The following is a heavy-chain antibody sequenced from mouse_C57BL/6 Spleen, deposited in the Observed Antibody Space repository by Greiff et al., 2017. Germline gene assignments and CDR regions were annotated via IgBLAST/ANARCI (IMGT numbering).Heavy chain of an antibody. CDR1: GYTFTDYN. Sequence: EVQLQQSGPELVKPGASVKMSCKASGYTFTDYNMHWVKQSHGKSLEWIGYINPNNGGTSYNQKFKGKATLTVNKSSSTAYMELRSLTSEDSAVYYCARESLYYYGEAWFAYWGQGTLVTVSA. CDR2: INPNNGGT. V-gene: IGHV1-22*01. D-gene: IGHD1-1*01. CDR3: ARESLYYYGEAWFAY. J-gene: IGHJ3*01.